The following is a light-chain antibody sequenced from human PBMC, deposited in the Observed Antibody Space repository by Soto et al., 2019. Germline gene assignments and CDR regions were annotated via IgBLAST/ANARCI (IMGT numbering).Light chain of an antibody. CDR2: GSS. Sequence: EVVLTQSPGTLSLSPGERATLSCRASQSVRNNYLAWYQQNPGQSPKLLIFGSSDRATGIPDRFSGSGSGTDFTLTISRLEPEDFAVYYCQQYGSSPPYTFGQGTKLAIK. J-gene: IGKJ2*01. CDR3: QQYGSSPPYT. CDR1: QSVRNNY. V-gene: IGKV3-20*01.